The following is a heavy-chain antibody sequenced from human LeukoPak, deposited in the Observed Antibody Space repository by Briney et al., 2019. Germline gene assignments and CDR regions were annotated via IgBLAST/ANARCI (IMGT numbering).Heavy chain of an antibody. CDR1: GFTFSNYD. CDR2: IPYDGRNK. D-gene: IGHD2-2*01. J-gene: IGHJ4*02. V-gene: IGHV3-30*02. CDR3: AKEKLGFCSSNNCVSGLNY. Sequence: PGGSLRLSCATSGFTFSNYDMHWVRQAPGKGLEWVSFIPYDGRNKYYADSVKGRFTISRDDSKSTLYLQMNSLRAEDTAVYYCAKEKLGFCSSNNCVSGLNYWGQGTLVTVSS.